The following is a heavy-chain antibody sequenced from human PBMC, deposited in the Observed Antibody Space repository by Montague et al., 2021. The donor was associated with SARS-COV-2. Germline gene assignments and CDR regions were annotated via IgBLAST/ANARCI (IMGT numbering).Heavy chain of an antibody. D-gene: IGHD3-9*01. CDR1: GGSSSNYY. Sequence: SETLSLTCAVYGGSSSNYYWSWIRQPPGEGLQWIGEIHHSGGTNYNPSLKSRVTISVDTSKNQLSLKLSSVTAADTAVYYCTRGRAISTLFVPHQRWFDPWGQGTLVTVSS. J-gene: IGHJ5*02. V-gene: IGHV4-34*01. CDR2: IHHSGGT. CDR3: TRGRAISTLFVPHQRWFDP.